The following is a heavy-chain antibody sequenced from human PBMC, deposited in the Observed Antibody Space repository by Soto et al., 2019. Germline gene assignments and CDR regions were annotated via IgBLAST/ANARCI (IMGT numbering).Heavy chain of an antibody. J-gene: IGHJ4*02. CDR1: GGSISSYY. D-gene: IGHD4-17*01. Sequence: QVQLQESGPGLVKPSETLSLTCTVSGGSISSYYWSWIRQPPGKGLEWIGYIYYSGSTNYNPSLKSRVTLPVDTSKNQLSLKLSSVTAADTAVYFCARRYGYYFDYWGQGTLVTVSS. V-gene: IGHV4-59*08. CDR3: ARRYGYYFDY. CDR2: IYYSGST.